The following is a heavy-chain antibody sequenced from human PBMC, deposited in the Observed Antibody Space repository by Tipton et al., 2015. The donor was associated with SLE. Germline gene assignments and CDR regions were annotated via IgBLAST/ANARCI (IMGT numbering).Heavy chain of an antibody. CDR3: AREFLNPVTTVHYYFDL. J-gene: IGHJ2*01. V-gene: IGHV4-61*02. CDR2: IYTNENT. Sequence: TLSLTCTVSGGSTNSGSYYWSWIRQPAGGGLEWIGRIYTNENTNYNPSLKSRVTMSVDTSKNHFSLKLISVTAADTAVYYCAREFLNPVTTVHYYFDLWGRGTLVTVSS. CDR1: GGSTNSGSYY. D-gene: IGHD4-11*01.